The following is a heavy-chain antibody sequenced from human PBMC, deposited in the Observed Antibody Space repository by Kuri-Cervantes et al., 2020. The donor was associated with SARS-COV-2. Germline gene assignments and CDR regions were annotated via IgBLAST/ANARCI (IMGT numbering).Heavy chain of an antibody. CDR2: IIPILGIA. D-gene: IGHD6-13*01. Sequence: SVKVSCKASGGTFSSYAISWVRQAPGQGLEWMGRIIPILGIANYAQKFQGRVTITADKSTSTAYMELSSLRSEDTAVYYCARYGAAAGKGRPVYGMDVWGQGTTVTVSS. V-gene: IGHV1-69*04. CDR1: GGTFSSYA. J-gene: IGHJ6*02. CDR3: ARYGAAAGKGRPVYGMDV.